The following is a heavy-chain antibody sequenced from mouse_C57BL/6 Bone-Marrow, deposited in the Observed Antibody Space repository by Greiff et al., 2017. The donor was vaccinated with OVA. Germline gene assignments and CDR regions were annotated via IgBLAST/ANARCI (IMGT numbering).Heavy chain of an antibody. D-gene: IGHD2-2*01. CDR1: GYTFTNYW. CDR2: IYPGGGYT. V-gene: IGHV1-63*01. Sequence: QVQLKESGAELVRPGTSVKMSCKASGYTFTNYWIGWAKQRPGHGLEWIGDIYPGGGYTNYNEKFKGKATLTADKSSSTAYMQYSSLTSEDSAISYCARWGLRGAYWYFDVWGTGTTVTVSS. J-gene: IGHJ1*03. CDR3: ARWGLRGAYWYFDV.